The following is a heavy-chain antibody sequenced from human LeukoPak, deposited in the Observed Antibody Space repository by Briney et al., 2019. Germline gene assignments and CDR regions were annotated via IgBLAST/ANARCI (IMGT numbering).Heavy chain of an antibody. D-gene: IGHD6-19*01. CDR1: GGSISSSSYY. Sequence: SETLSLTCTVSGGSISSSSYYWGWLRQPPGKGLEWIGSIYYSGSTYYNASLKSRGTISVDTSKNQFSLRLNSVTAADTAVYFCARQVVAVAGTGYFDYWGQGTLVTVSP. V-gene: IGHV4-39*01. J-gene: IGHJ4*02. CDR2: IYYSGST. CDR3: ARQVVAVAGTGYFDY.